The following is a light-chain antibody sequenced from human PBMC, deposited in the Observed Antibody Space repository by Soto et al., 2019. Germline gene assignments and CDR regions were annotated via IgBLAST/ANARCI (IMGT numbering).Light chain of an antibody. J-gene: IGKJ1*01. CDR3: QQLNTYPWT. V-gene: IGKV1-9*01. CDR2: AAP. CDR1: QGISNY. Sequence: DIQLTQSPSFLSASVGDRVTITCRASQGISNYLAWYQQKPGKAPKLLIYAAPTLQSGVPSRFSGSGSGTKFTLAISSLQPEDFATYYCQQLNTYPWTFGQGTKVDIK.